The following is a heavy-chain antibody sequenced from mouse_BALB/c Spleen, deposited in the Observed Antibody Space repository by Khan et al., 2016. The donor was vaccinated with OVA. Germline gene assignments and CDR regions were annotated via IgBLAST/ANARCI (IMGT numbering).Heavy chain of an antibody. CDR1: GFSLTTYG. V-gene: IGHV2-2*01. Sequence: VQLQESGPGLVQPSQSLSINCTVSGFSLTTYGIHWVRQSPGKGLEWLGVIWSGGSTDYNAPFISRLSISKDNSKSQVFFKMNSPQTDDTAIYYCARHSYRYDFTYWGQGTLVTVSA. CDR3: ARHSYRYDFTY. CDR2: IWSGGST. D-gene: IGHD2-12*01. J-gene: IGHJ3*01.